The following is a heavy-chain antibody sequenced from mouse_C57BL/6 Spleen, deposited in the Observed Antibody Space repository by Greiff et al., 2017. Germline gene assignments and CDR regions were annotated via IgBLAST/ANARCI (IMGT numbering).Heavy chain of an antibody. Sequence: VQLQQSGPELVKPGASVKMSCKASGYTFTDYNMHWVKQSHGKSLEWIGYINPNNGGTSYNQKFKGKATLTVNKSSSTAYMELRSLTSADSAVYYCARNYGSREYYFDYWGQGTTLTVSS. CDR1: GYTFTDYN. D-gene: IGHD1-1*01. CDR3: ARNYGSREYYFDY. CDR2: INPNNGGT. V-gene: IGHV1-22*01. J-gene: IGHJ2*01.